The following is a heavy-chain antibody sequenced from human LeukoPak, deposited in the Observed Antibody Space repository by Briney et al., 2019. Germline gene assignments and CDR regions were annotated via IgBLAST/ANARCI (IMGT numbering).Heavy chain of an antibody. D-gene: IGHD4-23*01. CDR1: GFIFNNYA. V-gene: IGHV3-74*01. CDR2: IASDGSST. CDR3: ARGRPHGNDY. Sequence: GSLILSCAGSGFIFNNYAMHWVRQAPGKGLVWVSRIASDGSSTTYADSVKGRFSISRDNAKNMLYLQMNSLRVEDTAVYYCARGRPHGNDYWGQGTLVTVSS. J-gene: IGHJ4*02.